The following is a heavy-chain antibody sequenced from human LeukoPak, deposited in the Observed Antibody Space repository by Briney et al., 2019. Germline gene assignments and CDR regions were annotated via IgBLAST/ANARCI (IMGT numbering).Heavy chain of an antibody. CDR2: MSPNSGNT. Sequence: ASVKVSCKASGYTFTNYDINWVRQAPEQGLEWMGWMSPNSGNTGYAQKFQGRVTLTTDTSITTAYMELTNLRSEDTATYYCVRAPPNWGFNFWGQGTLVTVSS. CDR3: VRAPPNWGFNF. CDR1: GYTFTNYD. J-gene: IGHJ5*01. D-gene: IGHD1-1*01. V-gene: IGHV1-8*01.